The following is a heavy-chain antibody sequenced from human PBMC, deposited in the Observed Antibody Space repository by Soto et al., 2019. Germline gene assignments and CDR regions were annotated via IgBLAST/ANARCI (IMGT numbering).Heavy chain of an antibody. J-gene: IGHJ6*04. D-gene: IGHD2-2*01. CDR1: GGSFSGYY. V-gene: IGHV4-34*01. CDR2: INHSGST. Sequence: SETLSLTCAVYGGSFSGYYWSWIRQPPGKGLEWIGEINHSGSTNYNPSLKSRVTISVDTSKNQFSLKLSSVTAADTAVYYCARGGPAAIFSRTVDVWGKGTTVTVSS. CDR3: ARGGPAAIFSRTVDV.